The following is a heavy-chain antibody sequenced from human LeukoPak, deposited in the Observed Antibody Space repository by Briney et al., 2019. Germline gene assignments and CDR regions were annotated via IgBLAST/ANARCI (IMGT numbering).Heavy chain of an antibody. D-gene: IGHD4-17*01. J-gene: IGHJ4*02. CDR2: IYYTGST. V-gene: IGHV4-59*08. Sequence: SETLSLTCTVSGGSISGYYWSWIRQPPGKGLEWIGYIYYTGSTNYNPSLKSRVTISVDTSKNQFSLKLSSVTAADTAVYYCARIKATVTSFKLDYWGQGTLVTVSS. CDR3: ARIKATVTSFKLDY. CDR1: GGSISGYY.